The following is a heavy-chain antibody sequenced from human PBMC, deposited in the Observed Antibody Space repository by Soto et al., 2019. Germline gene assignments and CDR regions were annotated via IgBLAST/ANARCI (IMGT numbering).Heavy chain of an antibody. CDR3: ARQTVTTFFDY. J-gene: IGHJ4*02. V-gene: IGHV3-30*04. CDR2: ISYDGSNK. Sequence: GGSLRLSCAASGFTFSSYAMHWVRQAPGKGLEWVAVISYDGSNKYYADSVKGRFTISRDNSKNTLYLQMNSLRAEDTAVYYCARQTVTTFFDYWGQGTLVTVSS. D-gene: IGHD4-17*01. CDR1: GFTFSSYA.